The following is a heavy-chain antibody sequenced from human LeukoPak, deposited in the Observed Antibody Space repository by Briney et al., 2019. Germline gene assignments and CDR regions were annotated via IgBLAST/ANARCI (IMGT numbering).Heavy chain of an antibody. CDR2: IYSGGST. CDR1: GFIVSSNY. Sequence: AGGSLRLSCAASGFIVSSNYMSWVRQAPGKGLEWVSVIYSGGSTHYADSVKGRFTISRDNSKNTLYLQMNSLRAEDTAVYYCARGSEGATFDYWGQGTLVTVSS. J-gene: IGHJ4*02. CDR3: ARGSEGATFDY. V-gene: IGHV3-66*02. D-gene: IGHD1-26*01.